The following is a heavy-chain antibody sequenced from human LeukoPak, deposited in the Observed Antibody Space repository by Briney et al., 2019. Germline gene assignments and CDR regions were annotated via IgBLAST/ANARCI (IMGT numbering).Heavy chain of an antibody. V-gene: IGHV1-2*06. CDR3: AREKVGGMRQWLVRGKFDY. CDR1: GYTFTGYY. J-gene: IGHJ4*02. Sequence: GASVKVSCKASGYTFTGYYMHWVRQAPGQGLEWMGRINPNSGGTNYAQKFQGRVTMTRDTSISTAYMELSRLRSDDTAVYYCAREKVGGMRQWLVRGKFDYWGQGTLVTVSS. D-gene: IGHD6-19*01. CDR2: INPNSGGT.